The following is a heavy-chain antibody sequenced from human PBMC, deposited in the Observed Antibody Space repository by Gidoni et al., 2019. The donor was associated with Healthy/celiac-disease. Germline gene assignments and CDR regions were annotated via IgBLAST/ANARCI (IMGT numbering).Heavy chain of an antibody. CDR3: KGERIVVVPAADNFDY. CDR2: IYYCGST. V-gene: IGHV4-39*01. Sequence: QLQLQESGPGLVKPSETLSLTCPVSGASISSSSYYWGWIRQPPGKGLEWIGSIYYCGSTYYNPSLKSRVTISVDTSKKQFSLKLNSVTAADTAVYYCKGERIVVVPAADNFDYWGQGTLVTVSS. D-gene: IGHD2-2*01. CDR1: GASISSSSYY. J-gene: IGHJ4*02.